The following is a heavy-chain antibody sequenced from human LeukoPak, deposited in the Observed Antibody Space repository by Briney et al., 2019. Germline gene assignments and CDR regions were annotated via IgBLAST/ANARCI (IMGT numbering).Heavy chain of an antibody. D-gene: IGHD2-2*01. Sequence: GGSLRLSCAASGFTLSSYAMSWVRQAPGKGLEWVSGISGSGGSTYYADSVKGRFTISRDNSKNTLYLQMNSLRAEDTAVYYCAKDRHCSSTSCRYYYYYGMDVWGQGTTVTVSS. CDR1: GFTLSSYA. J-gene: IGHJ6*02. V-gene: IGHV3-23*01. CDR3: AKDRHCSSTSCRYYYYYGMDV. CDR2: ISGSGGST.